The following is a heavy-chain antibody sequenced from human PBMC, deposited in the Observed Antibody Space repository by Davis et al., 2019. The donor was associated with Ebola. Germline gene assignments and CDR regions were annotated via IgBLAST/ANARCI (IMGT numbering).Heavy chain of an antibody. D-gene: IGHD6-19*01. Sequence: MPSETLSLTCAVYGGSFSGYYWSWIRQPPGKGLEWIGEINHSGSTNYNPSLKSRVTISVDTSKNQFSLKLSSVTAADTAVYYCARARSGWDEIDAFDIWGQGIMVTVSS. CDR1: GGSFSGYY. V-gene: IGHV4-34*01. CDR2: INHSGST. CDR3: ARARSGWDEIDAFDI. J-gene: IGHJ3*02.